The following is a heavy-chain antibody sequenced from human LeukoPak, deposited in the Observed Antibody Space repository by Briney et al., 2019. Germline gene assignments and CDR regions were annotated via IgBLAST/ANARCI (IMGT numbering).Heavy chain of an antibody. CDR2: ISYDGSNK. CDR1: GFTFSSYA. V-gene: IGHV3-30*14. CDR3: ARDRHIAAAGYYFDY. D-gene: IGHD6-25*01. Sequence: GGSLRLSCAASGFTFSSYAMHWVRQAPGKGLEWVAVISYDGSNKYYADSVKGRFTISRDKSKNTLYLQMNSLRAEDTAVYYCARDRHIAAAGYYFDYWGQGTLVTVSS. J-gene: IGHJ4*02.